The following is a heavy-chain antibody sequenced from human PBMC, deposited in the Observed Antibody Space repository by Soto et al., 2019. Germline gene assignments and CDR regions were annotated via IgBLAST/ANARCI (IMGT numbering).Heavy chain of an antibody. V-gene: IGHV1-69*01. D-gene: IGHD2-15*01. CDR3: ARGVVVVPTSQLGWFDP. Sequence: QVQLVQSGAEVKKPGSSVKVSCKASGGTFSSYAISWVRQAPGQGLEWMGGIIPMFGTTKYAQKFQGRLTITADESTSTVYMELSSLRSGDTAVYYCARGVVVVPTSQLGWFDPWGQGTLVTVSS. J-gene: IGHJ5*02. CDR1: GGTFSSYA. CDR2: IIPMFGTT.